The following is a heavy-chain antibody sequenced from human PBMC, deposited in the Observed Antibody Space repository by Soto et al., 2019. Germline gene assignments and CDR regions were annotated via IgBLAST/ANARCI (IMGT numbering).Heavy chain of an antibody. CDR3: TRGGVSTHTIDS. D-gene: IGHD3-3*01. V-gene: IGHV5-51*01. Sequence: GESLKISCKGSGYNFAGYWIAWVRQMPGKGLELMGIIYPSDSDTRYRPSFQGQVTISADKSISSAYLQWSSLRASDTAMYYCTRGGVSTHTIDSWGQGTPVTVSS. J-gene: IGHJ4*02. CDR2: IYPSDSDT. CDR1: GYNFAGYW.